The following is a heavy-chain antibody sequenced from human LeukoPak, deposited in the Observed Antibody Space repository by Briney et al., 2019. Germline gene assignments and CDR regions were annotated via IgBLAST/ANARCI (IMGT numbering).Heavy chain of an antibody. CDR2: ISGSGGST. J-gene: IGHJ4*02. D-gene: IGHD3-9*01. CDR1: GFTFSSYG. CDR3: AKVGYYDILTGYTYYFDY. Sequence: GGSLRLSCAASGFTFSSYGMHRVRQAPGKGLEWVSAISGSGGSTYYADSVKGRFTISRDNSKNTLYLQMNSLRAEDTAVYYCAKVGYYDILTGYTYYFDYWGQGTLVTVSS. V-gene: IGHV3-23*01.